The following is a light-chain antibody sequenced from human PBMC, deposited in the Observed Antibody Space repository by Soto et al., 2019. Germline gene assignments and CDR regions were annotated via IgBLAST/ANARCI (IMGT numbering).Light chain of an antibody. CDR2: GAS. J-gene: IGKJ5*01. V-gene: IGKV3-20*01. CDR3: QQHGTSPIT. Sequence: EIVLTQSPGTLSLSPGERGTLTCWTSQSVSSSYLAWYQQKPGQAPRLLIYGASSRATGIPDRFSGSGSGTDFTLTISRLEPEDFAVYYCQQHGTSPITFGQGTRLEIK. CDR1: QSVSSSY.